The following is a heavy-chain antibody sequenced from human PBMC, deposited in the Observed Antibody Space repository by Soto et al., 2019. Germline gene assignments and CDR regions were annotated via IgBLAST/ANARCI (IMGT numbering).Heavy chain of an antibody. Sequence: EVQLVESGGGLVQPGGSLRLSCAASGFTFSSYAMHWVRQAPGKGLEYVSAISSNGGSTYYANSVKGRFSISRDNSENTLYLQRGSLRAEDMAVYYCAREGYCSSTSCYSFDYWGQGTLVTVSS. CDR2: ISSNGGST. CDR1: GFTFSSYA. D-gene: IGHD2-2*01. J-gene: IGHJ4*02. V-gene: IGHV3-64*01. CDR3: AREGYCSSTSCYSFDY.